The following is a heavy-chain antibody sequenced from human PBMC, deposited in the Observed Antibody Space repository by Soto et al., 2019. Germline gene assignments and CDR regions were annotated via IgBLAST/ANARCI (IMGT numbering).Heavy chain of an antibody. Sequence: SVKVSCKASGGTFSSYASSWVRQAPGQGLEWMGGIIPIFGTANYAQKFQGRVTITADESTSTAYMELSSLRSEDTAVYYCARGLAIFGGSFDYWGQGTLVIVSS. CDR2: IIPIFGTA. J-gene: IGHJ4*02. V-gene: IGHV1-69*13. CDR1: GGTFSSYA. CDR3: ARGLAIFGGSFDY. D-gene: IGHD3-3*01.